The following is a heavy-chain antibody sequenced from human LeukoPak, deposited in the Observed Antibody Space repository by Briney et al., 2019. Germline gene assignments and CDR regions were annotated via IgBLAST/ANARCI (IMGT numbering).Heavy chain of an antibody. J-gene: IGHJ6*02. CDR1: GGSFSGYY. CDR2: INHSGST. CDR3: ARGPRYYYYYYGMDV. Sequence: SETLSLTCAVYGGSFSGYYWSWIRQPPGKGPEWIGEINHSGSTNYNPSLKSRVTISVDTSKNQFSLKLSSVTAADTAVYYCARGPRYYYYYYGMDVWGQGTTVTVSS. V-gene: IGHV4-34*01.